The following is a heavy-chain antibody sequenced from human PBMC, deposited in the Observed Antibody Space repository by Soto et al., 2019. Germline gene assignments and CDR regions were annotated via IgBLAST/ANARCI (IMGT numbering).Heavy chain of an antibody. Sequence: ASVKVSCKASGYTFTSYGISWVRQAPGQGLEWMGWISAYNGNTNYAQKLQGRVTMTTDTSTSTAYMELRSLRSDDTAVYYCARIVVVPAAAPEGGNYYYYGMDVWGQGTTVTVS. J-gene: IGHJ6*02. CDR2: ISAYNGNT. D-gene: IGHD2-2*01. V-gene: IGHV1-18*04. CDR1: GYTFTSYG. CDR3: ARIVVVPAAAPEGGNYYYYGMDV.